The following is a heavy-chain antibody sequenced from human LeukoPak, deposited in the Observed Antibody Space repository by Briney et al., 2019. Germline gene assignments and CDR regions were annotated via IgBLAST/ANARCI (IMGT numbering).Heavy chain of an antibody. CDR3: ARNNRYCSGGSCYFRWFDP. V-gene: IGHV1-46*01. Sequence: GASVKVSCKASGYTFTSYYMLWVRQAPGQGLEWMGIINPSGGSTSYAQKFQGRVTMTRDTSTSTVYMELSSLRSEDTAVYYCARNNRYCSGGSCYFRWFDPWGQGTLVTVSS. D-gene: IGHD2-15*01. CDR2: INPSGGST. J-gene: IGHJ5*02. CDR1: GYTFTSYY.